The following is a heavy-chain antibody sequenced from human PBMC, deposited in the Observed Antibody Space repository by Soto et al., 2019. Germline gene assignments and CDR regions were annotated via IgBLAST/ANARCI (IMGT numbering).Heavy chain of an antibody. V-gene: IGHV4-4*02. Sequence: QVQLQESGPGLVKPSGTLSLTCAVSGDSITNNNWWTWLRQSPGKGLEWIGEMHHGGNPDYNPSLRSRVTISVDKSKNQFSLHLSTVTAPDSAVYYCARTSGGTYSFDPRGQGTLVTVSS. CDR3: ARTSGGTYSFDP. D-gene: IGHD3-10*01. CDR1: GDSITNNNW. J-gene: IGHJ5*02. CDR2: MHHGGNP.